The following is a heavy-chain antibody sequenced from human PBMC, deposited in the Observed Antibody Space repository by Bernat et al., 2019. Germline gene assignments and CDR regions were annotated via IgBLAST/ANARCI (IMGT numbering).Heavy chain of an antibody. CDR3: AKDAHQYIAASSPVAY. J-gene: IGHJ4*02. CDR2: IWYDGSNK. CDR1: GFTFSSYG. D-gene: IGHD6-13*01. V-gene: IGHV3-33*06. Sequence: QVQLVESGGGVVQPGRSLRLSCAASGFTFSSYGMHWVRQAPGKGLEGVAVIWYDGSNKYYADSVKGRFTISRDNSKNTLYLQMNSLSTEDTAVYYFAKDAHQYIAASSPVAYWGQGTLVTVSS.